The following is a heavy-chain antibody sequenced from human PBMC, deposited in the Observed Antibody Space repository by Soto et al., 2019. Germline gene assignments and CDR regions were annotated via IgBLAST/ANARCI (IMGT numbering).Heavy chain of an antibody. V-gene: IGHV1-69*12. D-gene: IGHD5-18*01. Sequence: QVQLVQSGAEVKKPGSSVKVSCKASGGTFSSYAISWVRQAPGQGLEWMGGIIPIFGTANYAQKFQGRVTITADESXXTAYMELSSLRSEDTAVDYCARDDVDTAMPYGMDVWGQGTTVTVSS. J-gene: IGHJ6*02. CDR3: ARDDVDTAMPYGMDV. CDR2: IIPIFGTA. CDR1: GGTFSSYA.